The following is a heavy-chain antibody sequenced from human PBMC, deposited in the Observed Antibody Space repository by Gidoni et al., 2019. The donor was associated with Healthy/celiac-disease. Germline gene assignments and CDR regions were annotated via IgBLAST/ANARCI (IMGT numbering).Heavy chain of an antibody. J-gene: IGHJ5*02. CDR1: GFTFSSYW. CDR2: IKQDGSEK. D-gene: IGHD5-12*01. CDR3: ARDLVADWFDP. V-gene: IGHV3-7*03. Sequence: EVQLVESGGGLVQPGGSLRLSCAASGFTFSSYWMSWVRQAPGKGLEWVAKIKQDGSEKYYVDSVKGRFTISRDNAKNSLYLQMNSLRAEDTAVYYCARDLVADWFDPWGQGTLVTVSS.